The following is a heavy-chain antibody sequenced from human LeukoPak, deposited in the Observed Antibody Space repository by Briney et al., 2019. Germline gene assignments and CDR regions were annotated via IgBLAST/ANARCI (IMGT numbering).Heavy chain of an antibody. D-gene: IGHD1-26*01. CDR1: LYTFTGYY. CDR3: ARGGIVGATAEFDC. Sequence: GASLKVSRTASLYTFTGYYIHCVRQAPGHGREWMGWINPNSGVTNYTQKFPGRVTMTRDTSISTAYMELSRPRSDDTAVYDCARGGIVGATAEFDCWGQGTLVTVSS. CDR2: INPNSGVT. J-gene: IGHJ4*02. V-gene: IGHV1-2*02.